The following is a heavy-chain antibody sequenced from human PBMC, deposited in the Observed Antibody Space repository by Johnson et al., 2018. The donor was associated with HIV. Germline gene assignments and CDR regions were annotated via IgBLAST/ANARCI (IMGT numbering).Heavy chain of an antibody. V-gene: IGHV3-9*01. CDR1: GFTFDDYA. J-gene: IGHJ3*02. D-gene: IGHD3-10*01. CDR2: ISWNSGSI. CDR3: AIGRGEFPRHAFDI. Sequence: VQLVESGGGLAQPGRSLRLSCEASGFTFDDYAMHWVRQAPGKGLEWVSGISWNSGSIGYADSVKGRFTISKDNSRNTLFLHMNSLRADDTAVYYCAIGRGEFPRHAFDIWGQGTMVTVSS.